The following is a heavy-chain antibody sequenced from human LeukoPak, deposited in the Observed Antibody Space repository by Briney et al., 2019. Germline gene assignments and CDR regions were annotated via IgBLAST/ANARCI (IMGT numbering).Heavy chain of an antibody. D-gene: IGHD2-15*01. J-gene: IGHJ3*02. V-gene: IGHV4-4*07. CDR1: GGSISSYY. Sequence: SETLSLTCTVSGGSISSYYWSWIRQPAGKGLEWIGRIYTSGSTNYNPSLKSRVTMSVDTSKNQFSLKLSSVTAADTAVYYCARVRGCSGDSCSSDAFDIWGQGTMVTVSS. CDR2: IYTSGST. CDR3: ARVRGCSGDSCSSDAFDI.